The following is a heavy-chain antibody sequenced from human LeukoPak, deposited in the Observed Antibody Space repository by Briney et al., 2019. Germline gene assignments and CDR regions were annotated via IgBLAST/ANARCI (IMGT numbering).Heavy chain of an antibody. J-gene: IGHJ6*03. Sequence: GGSLRLSCAASGFTFSSYAMSWVRQAQGKGLRWVSTINDNGAGTYYADSVKGRSTISRDNSYNTVALQMNSLRDEDTGVYYCAKGLRTGVGPYMGYHYYMDVWGKGATVTVSS. CDR3: AKGLRTGVGPYMGYHYYMDV. CDR2: INDNGAGT. V-gene: IGHV3-23*01. D-gene: IGHD3-16*01. CDR1: GFTFSSYA.